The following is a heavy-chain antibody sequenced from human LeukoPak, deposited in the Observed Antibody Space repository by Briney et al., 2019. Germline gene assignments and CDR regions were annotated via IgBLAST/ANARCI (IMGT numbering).Heavy chain of an antibody. CDR3: AAGPPLEGWYGSYYYYGMDV. V-gene: IGHV1-69*13. CDR2: IIPIFGTA. J-gene: IGHJ6*02. Sequence: SVKVSCKASGGTFSSYAISWVRQAPGQGLEWMGGIIPIFGTANYAQKFQGRVTITADESTSTAYMELSSLRSEDTAVYYCAAGPPLEGWYGSYYYYGMDVWGQGTTVTVSS. D-gene: IGHD6-19*01. CDR1: GGTFSSYA.